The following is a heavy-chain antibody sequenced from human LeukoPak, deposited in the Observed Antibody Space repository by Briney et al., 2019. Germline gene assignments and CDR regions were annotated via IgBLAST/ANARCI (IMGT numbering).Heavy chain of an antibody. J-gene: IGHJ4*02. CDR2: IRYDGSNK. CDR3: AKDRGSSWDYYFDY. Sequence: GGSLRLSRAASGFTFSSYGMHWVRQAPGKGLEWVAFIRYDGSNKYYADSVKGRFTISRDNSKNTLYLQMNSLRAEDTAVYYCAKDRGSSWDYYFDYWGQGTLVTVSS. V-gene: IGHV3-30*02. D-gene: IGHD6-13*01. CDR1: GFTFSSYG.